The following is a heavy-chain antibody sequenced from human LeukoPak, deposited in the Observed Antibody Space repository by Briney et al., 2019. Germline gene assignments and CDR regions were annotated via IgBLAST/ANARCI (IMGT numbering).Heavy chain of an antibody. J-gene: IGHJ4*02. CDR1: GLIFSNYA. Sequence: PGGSLSLSCAASGLIFSNYAMSWVRQAPGKGLEWVSGITSGFTPHYAGSVKGRFTISRDNSKNTFHLQMNSLRAEDTAVYYCAKDYSDLRVADVFFEYWGQGTLVTVSS. CDR2: ITSGFTP. V-gene: IGHV3-23*01. D-gene: IGHD2-15*01. CDR3: AKDYSDLRVADVFFEY.